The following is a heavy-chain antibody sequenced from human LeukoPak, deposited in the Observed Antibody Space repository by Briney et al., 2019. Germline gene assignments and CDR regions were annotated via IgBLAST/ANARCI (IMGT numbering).Heavy chain of an antibody. CDR2: IKQDGSEK. J-gene: IGHJ4*02. CDR1: GFTFSSYW. V-gene: IGHV3-7*01. D-gene: IGHD6-19*01. Sequence: PGGSLRLSCAASGFTFSSYWMSWVRQAPGKGLEWVANIKQDGSEKYYVDSVKGRFTISRDNAKNSLYLQMNSLRAEDTAVYYCARDSSGWYMEYYFDYWGQGTLVTVSS. CDR3: ARDSSGWYMEYYFDY.